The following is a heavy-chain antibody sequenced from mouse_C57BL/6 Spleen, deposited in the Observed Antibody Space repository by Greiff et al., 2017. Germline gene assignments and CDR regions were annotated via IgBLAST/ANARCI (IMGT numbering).Heavy chain of an antibody. CDR1: GYTFTSYW. V-gene: IGHV1-55*01. J-gene: IGHJ3*01. Sequence: QVQLQQSGAELVKPGASVKMSCKASGYTFTSYWITWVKQRPGQGLEWIGDIYPGSGSTNYNEKFKSKATLTVDTSSSTAYMQLSSLTSEDSAVYYCARYSDYYGSSEGFAYWGQGTLVTVSA. CDR2: IYPGSGST. CDR3: ARYSDYYGSSEGFAY. D-gene: IGHD1-1*01.